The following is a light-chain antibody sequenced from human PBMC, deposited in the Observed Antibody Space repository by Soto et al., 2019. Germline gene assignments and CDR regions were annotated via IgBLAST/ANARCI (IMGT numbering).Light chain of an antibody. J-gene: IGLJ2*01. CDR2: EDN. CDR3: QSYDSSNPVV. CDR1: SGSIASNY. V-gene: IGLV6-57*02. Sequence: NFMLTQPHSVSESPGKTVTISCTGSSGSIASNYVQWYQQRPGSAPTTVIYEDNQRPSGVPDRFSGSIDSSSNSASLTISGLKTEDEADYYCQSYDSSNPVVFGGGTTLTVL.